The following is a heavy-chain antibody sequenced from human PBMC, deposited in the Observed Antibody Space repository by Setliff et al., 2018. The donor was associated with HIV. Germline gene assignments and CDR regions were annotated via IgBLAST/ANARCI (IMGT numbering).Heavy chain of an antibody. CDR3: AKGGLWFGELAFYYYYMDV. J-gene: IGHJ6*03. D-gene: IGHD3-10*01. CDR2: ISGSGGST. Sequence: LRLSCAASGFTFSSYAMSWVRQAPGKGLEWVSAISGSGGSTYYADSVKGRFTISRDNSKNTLYLQMNSLRAEDTAVYYCAKGGLWFGELAFYYYYMDVWGKGTTVTVSS. CDR1: GFTFSSYA. V-gene: IGHV3-23*01.